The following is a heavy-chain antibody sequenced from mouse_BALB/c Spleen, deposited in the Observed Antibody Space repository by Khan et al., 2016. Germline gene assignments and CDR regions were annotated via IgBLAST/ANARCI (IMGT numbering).Heavy chain of an antibody. CDR2: IDPANGNT. CDR3: ARSPYDCGVGFAY. V-gene: IGHV14-3*02. Sequence: VQLQQSGAELVKPGASVKLSCTASGFNIKDTYMHWVKQRPEQGLEWIGRIDPANGNTKYDPKFQGKATITADTSSNTAYLQLSSLTSEDTAVYYCARSPYDCGVGFAYWGQGTLVTVSA. D-gene: IGHD2-4*01. CDR1: GFNIKDTY. J-gene: IGHJ3*01.